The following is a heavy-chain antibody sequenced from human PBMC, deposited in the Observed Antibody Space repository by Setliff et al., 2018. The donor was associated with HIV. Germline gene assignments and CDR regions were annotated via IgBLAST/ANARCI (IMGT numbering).Heavy chain of an antibody. D-gene: IGHD6-13*01. J-gene: IGHJ4*02. CDR3: ARQSTMAAAALDY. CDR1: GWSLSGHF. V-gene: IGHV4-34*01. CDR2: INRSGST. Sequence: SETLSLTCAVYGWSLSGHFWSWIRQPPGKGLVWIGEINRSGSTNYNSSLKSRVTMSVDTSTRKFSLKLASVTAADTAIYYCARQSTMAAAALDYWGWGTRVTVSS.